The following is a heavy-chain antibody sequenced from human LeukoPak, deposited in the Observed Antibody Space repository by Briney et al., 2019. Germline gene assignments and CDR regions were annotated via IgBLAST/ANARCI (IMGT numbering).Heavy chain of an antibody. CDR2: IRYDGSNK. CDR1: GFTFSSYG. V-gene: IGHV3-30*02. CDR3: AKDRNWNENLLDY. Sequence: PGGSLRLSCAASGFTFSSYGMHWVRQAPGKGLEWVAFIRYDGSNKYYADSVKGRFTISGDNSKNTLYLQMNSLRAEDTAVYYCAKDRNWNENLLDYWGQGTLVTVSS. D-gene: IGHD1-1*01. J-gene: IGHJ4*02.